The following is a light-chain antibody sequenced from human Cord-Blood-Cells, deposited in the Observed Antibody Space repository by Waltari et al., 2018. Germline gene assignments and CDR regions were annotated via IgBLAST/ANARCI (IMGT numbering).Light chain of an antibody. CDR3: QQYYSYPYT. J-gene: IGKJ2*01. V-gene: IGKV1-8*01. CDR1: QRISSY. CDR2: AAS. Sequence: AIRITQSPSSLSASTGDRVTITCRASQRISSYLAWYQQKPGKAPKLLIYAASTLQSGVPSRFSGSGSGTDFTLTISCLQSEDFATYYCQQYYSYPYTFGQGTKLEIK.